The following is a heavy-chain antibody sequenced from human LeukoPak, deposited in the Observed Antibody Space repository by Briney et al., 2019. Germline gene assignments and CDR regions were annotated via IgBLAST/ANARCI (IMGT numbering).Heavy chain of an antibody. CDR1: EFTFGDYA. V-gene: IGHV3-9*01. CDR3: AKDRGGGSQLGDAYDV. CDR2: ISYSGETI. Sequence: GGSLRLSCTASEFTFGDYAISWVRQAPGKGLEWVSGISYSGETIGYVDSVKGRFTISRDNVRKSLYLQMNSLRIEDTALYYCAKDRGGGSQLGDAYDVWGQGTMVSVSS. J-gene: IGHJ3*01. D-gene: IGHD5-24*01.